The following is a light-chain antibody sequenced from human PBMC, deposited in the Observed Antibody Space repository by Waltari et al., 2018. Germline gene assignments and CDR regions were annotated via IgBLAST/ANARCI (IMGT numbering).Light chain of an antibody. CDR1: RSVSNY. CDR2: DAS. CDR3: QQRYNWPPIT. J-gene: IGKJ5*01. Sequence: EIVLTQSPATLSLSPGERATLPCRASRSVSNYLAWYQQKPGQAPRLLIYDASHRATGIPARFSGSGSGTDFTLTISSLEPEDFAVYYCQQRYNWPPITFGQGTRLEIK. V-gene: IGKV3-11*01.